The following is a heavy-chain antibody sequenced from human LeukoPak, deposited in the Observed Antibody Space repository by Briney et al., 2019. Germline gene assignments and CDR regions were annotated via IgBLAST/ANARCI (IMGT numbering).Heavy chain of an antibody. CDR3: ARGWYPSGREVTHSQYYYMDV. Sequence: ASVKLSCNSSGYGFSSCGINWGRQGTGQGLELMGWMNTNSGNTGYAQKFQRRITMTRNISISTAYMELSSLRSEDTAVYYCARGWYPSGREVTHSQYYYMDVWGKGSTIPVSS. V-gene: IGHV1-8*02. D-gene: IGHD6-13*01. CDR2: MNTNSGNT. CDR1: GYGFSSCG. J-gene: IGHJ6*03.